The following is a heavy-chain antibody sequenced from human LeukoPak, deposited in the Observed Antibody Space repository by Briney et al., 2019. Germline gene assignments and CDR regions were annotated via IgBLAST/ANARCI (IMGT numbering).Heavy chain of an antibody. V-gene: IGHV1-18*01. CDR3: ARGRNVFRHFDY. J-gene: IGHJ4*02. Sequence: ASATESCKSSGYIFINYGISWMRQARGQGREGIGWISIYNSNIHTIYAQSFQGRRTMTTNTSTTTAFMELRSLRSDDTAVYYCARGRNVFRHFDYWGQGTLVIVSS. CDR1: GYIFINYG. D-gene: IGHD3-16*01. CDR2: ISIYNSNIHT.